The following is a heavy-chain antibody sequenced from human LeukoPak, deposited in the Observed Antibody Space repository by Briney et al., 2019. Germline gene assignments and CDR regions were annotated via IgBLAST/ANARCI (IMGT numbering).Heavy chain of an antibody. CDR1: GFTFSSYG. CDR2: ISYDGSNK. J-gene: IGHJ4*02. Sequence: PGGSLRLSCAASGFTFSSYGMHWVRQAPGKGLEWVAVISYDGSNKYYADSVKGRFTISRDNSKNTLYLQMNSLRAEDTAVYYCATDRGFHFDYWGQGTLVTVSS. CDR3: ATDRGFHFDY. V-gene: IGHV3-30*03. D-gene: IGHD5-12*01.